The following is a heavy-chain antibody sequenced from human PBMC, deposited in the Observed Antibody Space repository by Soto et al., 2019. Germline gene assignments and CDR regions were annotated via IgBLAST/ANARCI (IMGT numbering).Heavy chain of an antibody. CDR1: CYTFTSYG. V-gene: IGHV1-18*04. D-gene: IGHD6-6*01. J-gene: IGHJ6*04. Sequence: WASVKVSFKASCYTFTSYGISLFLHSPVQRLEWMGWISAYNGNTNYAQKLQCRVTMTTDTSTSTAYMELRSLRSDDTAVYYCARETFSSSSYYYYGMDVWGKGTKVTX. CDR2: ISAYNGNT. CDR3: ARETFSSSSYYYYGMDV.